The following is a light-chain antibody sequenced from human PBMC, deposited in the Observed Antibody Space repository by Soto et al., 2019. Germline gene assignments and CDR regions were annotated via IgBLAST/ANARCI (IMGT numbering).Light chain of an antibody. CDR2: EVS. V-gene: IGLV2-14*01. CDR3: SSYTSTSTIL. CDR1: TSDVGGYNY. J-gene: IGLJ2*01. Sequence: QSALTQPASVSGSPGQSITISCTGTTSDVGGYNYVSWYQQHPDKAPKLIIYEVSNRPSGVSIRFSGSKSANTASLTISGLQAEDEADYYCSSYTSTSTILFGGGTKHTVL.